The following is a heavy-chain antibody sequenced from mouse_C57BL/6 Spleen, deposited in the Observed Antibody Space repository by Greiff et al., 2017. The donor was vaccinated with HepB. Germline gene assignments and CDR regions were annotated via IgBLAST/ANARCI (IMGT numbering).Heavy chain of an antibody. D-gene: IGHD1-1*01. CDR3: ARWGTTVVPFDY. CDR2: IYIGNGYT. CDR1: GYTFTSYG. Sequence: VQLKESGAELVRPGSSVKMSCKTSGYTFTSYGINWVKQRPGQGLEWIGYIYIGNGYTAYNAKFKGKATLTSDTSSSTAYMQLSSLTSEDSAIYFCARWGTTVVPFDYWGQGTTLTVSS. V-gene: IGHV1-58*01. J-gene: IGHJ2*01.